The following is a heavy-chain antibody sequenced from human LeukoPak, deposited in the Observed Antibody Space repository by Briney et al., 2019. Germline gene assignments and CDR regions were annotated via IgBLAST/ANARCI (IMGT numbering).Heavy chain of an antibody. Sequence: ASVKDSCKASGYAFTSYGISWVRQPPGQGLEWMGWISAYNGNTNYAQKLQGRVTMTTDTSTSTAYMELRSLRSDDTAVYYCARAGLYYYDSSGYSSFDYWGQGTLVTVSS. CDR2: ISAYNGNT. V-gene: IGHV1-18*01. CDR1: GYAFTSYG. CDR3: ARAGLYYYDSSGYSSFDY. J-gene: IGHJ4*02. D-gene: IGHD3-22*01.